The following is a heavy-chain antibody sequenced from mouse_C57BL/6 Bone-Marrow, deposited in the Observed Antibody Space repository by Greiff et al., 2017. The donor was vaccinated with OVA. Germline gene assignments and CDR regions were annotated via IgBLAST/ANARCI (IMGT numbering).Heavy chain of an antibody. CDR2: IWSGGST. CDR3: AKQLLH. V-gene: IGHV2-4*01. J-gene: IGHJ3*01. D-gene: IGHD1-1*01. Sequence: QVQLQQSGPGLVQPSQSLSITCTVSGFSLTSYGVHWVRQPPGKGLEWLGVIWSGGSTDYNAAFISRLSISKDNSKSQVFFKMNSLQDDDTAIYYCAKQLLHWGQGTLVTVSA. CDR1: GFSLTSYG.